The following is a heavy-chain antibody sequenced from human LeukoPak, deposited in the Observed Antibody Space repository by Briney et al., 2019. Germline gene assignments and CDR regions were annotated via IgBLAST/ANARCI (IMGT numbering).Heavy chain of an antibody. D-gene: IGHD3-10*01. CDR2: IYGDGST. Sequence: GSLRLSCAASGFTVNSYYMSWVRQAPGKGLEWVSLIYGDGSTYYADSVKGRFTISRDNSKNTLYLQMNSLRAEDTAVYYCAKYGSGSYYKGPPYYFDYWGQGTLVTVSS. CDR3: AKYGSGSYYKGPPYYFDY. V-gene: IGHV3-53*01. J-gene: IGHJ4*02. CDR1: GFTVNSYY.